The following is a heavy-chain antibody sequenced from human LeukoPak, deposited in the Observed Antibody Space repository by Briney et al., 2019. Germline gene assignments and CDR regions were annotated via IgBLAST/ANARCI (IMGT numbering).Heavy chain of an antibody. CDR3: ARQDYGDHAFDY. J-gene: IGHJ4*02. D-gene: IGHD4-17*01. Sequence: SETLSLTCTVSGGSISSSSYYWGWIRQPPGKGLEWIGNIYYSGSTYYNPSLKSRVTISVDTSKNQFSLKLSSVTAADTAVYYCARQDYGDHAFDYWGQGTLVTVSS. CDR2: IYYSGST. CDR1: GGSISSSSYY. V-gene: IGHV4-39*01.